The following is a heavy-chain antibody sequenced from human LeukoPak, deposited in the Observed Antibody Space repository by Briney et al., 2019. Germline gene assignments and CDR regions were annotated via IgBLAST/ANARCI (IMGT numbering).Heavy chain of an antibody. CDR1: GFTFSDYY. V-gene: IGHV3-11*01. CDR3: ARDLWSGYSPYYYYYYMDV. CDR2: ISSSGSTI. Sequence: PGGSLKLSCAASGFTFSDYYMSWIRQAPGKGLEWVSYISSSGSTIYYANSVKGRFTISRDNAKNSLYLQMNSLRAEDTAVYYCARDLWSGYSPYYYYYYMDVWGKGTTVTVSS. D-gene: IGHD3-3*01. J-gene: IGHJ6*03.